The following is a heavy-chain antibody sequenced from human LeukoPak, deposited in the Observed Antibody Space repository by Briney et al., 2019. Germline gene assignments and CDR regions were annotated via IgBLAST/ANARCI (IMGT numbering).Heavy chain of an antibody. CDR1: GYTFISYD. CDR3: ARYCSGGNCYSNYYYGMDV. D-gene: IGHD2-15*01. V-gene: IGHV1-18*01. J-gene: IGHJ6*02. CDR2: ISAYSGNT. Sequence: ASVKVSCKASGYTFISYDISWVRQAPGQGLEWMGWISAYSGNTNYAQRLQGRVTMTTDTSTSTAYVELRSLRSDDTAVYYCARYCSGGNCYSNYYYGMDVWGQGTKVTVSS.